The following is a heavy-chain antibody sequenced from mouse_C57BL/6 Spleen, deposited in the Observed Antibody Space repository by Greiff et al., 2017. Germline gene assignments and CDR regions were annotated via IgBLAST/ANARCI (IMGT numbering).Heavy chain of an antibody. CDR2: ISSGSSTI. D-gene: IGHD1-1*01. V-gene: IGHV5-17*01. CDR1: GFTFSDYG. CDR3: ARRTTVVEGAWFAY. Sequence: EVKVVESGGGLVKPGGSLKLSCAASGFTFSDYGMHWVRQAPEKGLEWVAYISSGSSTIYYADTVKGRFTISRDNAKNTLFLQMTRLRSEDTAMYYCARRTTVVEGAWFAYWGQGTLVTVSA. J-gene: IGHJ3*01.